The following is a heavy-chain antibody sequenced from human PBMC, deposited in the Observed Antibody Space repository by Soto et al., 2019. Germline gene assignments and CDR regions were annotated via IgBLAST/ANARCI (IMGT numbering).Heavy chain of an antibody. Sequence: QVQLQESGPGLVKPSETLSLTCTVSGVSISNNYWSWIRQPPGKGLEWFGHIYYNGNTNYNPSLKSRVTMSVDTPRNQISLKLTTVTAADTAVYYCTRANWYSEYWGQGTLVTVSS. CDR1: GVSISNNY. CDR3: TRANWYSEY. D-gene: IGHD7-27*01. J-gene: IGHJ4*02. V-gene: IGHV4-59*01. CDR2: IYYNGNT.